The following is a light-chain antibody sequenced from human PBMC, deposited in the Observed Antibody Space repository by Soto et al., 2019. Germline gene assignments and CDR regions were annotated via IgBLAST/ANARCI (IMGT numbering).Light chain of an antibody. CDR2: VGTGGIVG. Sequence: QSVLTQPPSASASLGASVTLTCTLSSAYRNYKVDWYQQRPGKGHPFVMRVGTGGIVGSKGDGIPDRFSVLGSGLNRYLSIQSIQEVDASDYHCGACHGSGSNFVDVFGGGTKVTVL. CDR1: SAYRNYK. V-gene: IGLV9-49*01. CDR3: GACHGSGSNFVDV. J-gene: IGLJ2*01.